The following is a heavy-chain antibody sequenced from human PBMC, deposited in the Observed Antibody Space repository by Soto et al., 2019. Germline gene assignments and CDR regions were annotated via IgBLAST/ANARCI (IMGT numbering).Heavy chain of an antibody. Sequence: QVQLQESGPGLVKPSETLSLTCTVSGGSISRYYWSWIRQPPGKGLEWIGYMYNTGSTVYNPPFKSRVTISVDTSTSQSSLRLNSVTAADTAVYYCARDLWGYCGTDCYPLDVWGQGTTVTVSS. D-gene: IGHD2-21*02. V-gene: IGHV4-59*01. CDR3: ARDLWGYCGTDCYPLDV. CDR1: GGSISRYY. CDR2: MYNTGST. J-gene: IGHJ6*02.